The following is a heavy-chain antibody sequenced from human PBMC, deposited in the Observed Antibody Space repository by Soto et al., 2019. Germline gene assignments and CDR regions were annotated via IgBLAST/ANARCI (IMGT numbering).Heavy chain of an antibody. CDR2: IDPSDSQT. CDR3: ARQIYDSDTGPNFQYYFDS. CDR1: GYSFAGYC. V-gene: IGHV5-10-1*01. J-gene: IGHJ4*02. Sequence: GESLKISCDGSGYSFAGYCITLVRQKPGKGLEWMWRIDPSDSQTYYSPSFRGHVTISATKSITTVFLQWSSLRASDTAMYYCARQIYDSDTGPNFQYYFDSWGQGTPVTVSS. D-gene: IGHD3-22*01.